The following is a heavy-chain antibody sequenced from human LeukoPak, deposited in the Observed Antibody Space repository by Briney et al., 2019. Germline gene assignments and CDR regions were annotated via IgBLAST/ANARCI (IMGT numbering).Heavy chain of an antibody. CDR2: ISSSSNYI. CDR3: AREMAAGTFDY. D-gene: IGHD5-24*01. V-gene: IGHV3-21*01. Sequence: GALRLSCAASGFTFSSYSMNWVRQAPGKGLEWVSSISSSSNYIYYADSVKGRLTISRDNAKNSLYLQMNSLRAEDTAVYFCAREMAAGTFDYWGQGAPVTVSS. J-gene: IGHJ4*02. CDR1: GFTFSSYS.